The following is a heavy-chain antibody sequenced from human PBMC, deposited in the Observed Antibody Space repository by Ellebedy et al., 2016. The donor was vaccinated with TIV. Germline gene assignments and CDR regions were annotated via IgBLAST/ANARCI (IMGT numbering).Heavy chain of an antibody. CDR2: ISSGTPTI. J-gene: IGHJ1*01. CDR3: ARERYNRSWRGRGGEYLQY. D-gene: IGHD6-13*01. CDR1: GFSLSSYG. V-gene: IGHV3-48*01. Sequence: GGSLRLSCATSGFSLSSYGMNWVRKAPGKGLEGIAYISSGTPTITSADSVRGRFTISRDKANNSLYLQMNSLRAEDTAVYFCARERYNRSWRGRGGEYLQYWGQGTLVTVSS.